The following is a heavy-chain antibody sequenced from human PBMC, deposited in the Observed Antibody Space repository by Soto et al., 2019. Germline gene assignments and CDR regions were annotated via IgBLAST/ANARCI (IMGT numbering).Heavy chain of an antibody. CDR3: ARGLSVLLDGYNYYFDY. D-gene: IGHD5-12*01. CDR1: GGTFSSYA. V-gene: IGHV1-69*13. CDR2: IIPIFGTA. Sequence: GASVKVSCKASGGTFSSYAISWVRQAPGQGLEWMGGIIPIFGTANYAQKFQGRVTITADESTSTAYMELSSLRSEDTAVYYCARGLSVLLDGYNYYFDYWGQGTLVTVSS. J-gene: IGHJ4*02.